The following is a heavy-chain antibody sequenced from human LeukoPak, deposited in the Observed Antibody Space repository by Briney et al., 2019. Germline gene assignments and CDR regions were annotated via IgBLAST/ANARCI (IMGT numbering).Heavy chain of an antibody. J-gene: IGHJ4*02. Sequence: GGSLRLSCAASGFTFSSYGMHWVRQAPGKGLEWVAVISYDGSNKYYADSVKGRFTISRDNSKNTLYLQMNSLRAEDTAVYYCAKDAIDYDIVTGIDYWGQGTLVTVSS. CDR2: ISYDGSNK. CDR1: GFTFSSYG. D-gene: IGHD3-9*01. V-gene: IGHV3-30*18. CDR3: AKDAIDYDIVTGIDY.